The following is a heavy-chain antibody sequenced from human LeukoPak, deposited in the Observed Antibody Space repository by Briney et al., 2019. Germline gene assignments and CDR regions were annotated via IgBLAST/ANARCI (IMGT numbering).Heavy chain of an antibody. J-gene: IGHJ5*02. D-gene: IGHD1-26*01. CDR3: ARDKRSGSYFHWFDP. CDR2: IYYSGST. Sequence: SEILSLTCTVSGGSISSTTYYWGWIRQPPGKGLEWIGYIYYSGSTNYNPSLKSRVTISVDTSKNQFSLKLSSVTAADTAVYYCARDKRSGSYFHWFDPWGQGTLVTVSS. CDR1: GGSISSTTYY. V-gene: IGHV4-61*01.